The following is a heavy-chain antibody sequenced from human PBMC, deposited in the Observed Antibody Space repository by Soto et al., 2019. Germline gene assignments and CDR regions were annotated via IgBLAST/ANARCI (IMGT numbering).Heavy chain of an antibody. CDR2: IYHSGST. CDR3: ARGHSSSSSSFDY. CDR1: GGSISSGGYS. V-gene: IGHV4-30-2*01. J-gene: IGHJ4*02. D-gene: IGHD6-6*01. Sequence: PSETLSLTCAVSGGSISSGGYSWRWIRQPPGKGLEWIGYIYHSGSTYYNPSLKSRVTISVDRSKNQFSLKLSSVTAADTAVYYCARGHSSSSSSFDYWGQGTLVTVSS.